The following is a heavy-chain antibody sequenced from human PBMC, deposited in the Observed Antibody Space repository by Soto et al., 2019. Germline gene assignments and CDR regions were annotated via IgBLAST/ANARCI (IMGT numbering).Heavy chain of an antibody. J-gene: IGHJ5*02. V-gene: IGHV4-4*07. CDR3: VRDGTKTLRDWFDP. D-gene: IGHD1-1*01. CDR2: IYATGTT. CDR1: GAAVCGYY. Sequence: SGSLSLSSTVSGAAVCGYYCILIRKSAGKGLEWIGRIYATGTTDYNPSLKSRVMMSVDTSKKQFSLKLRSVTAADTAVYYCVRDGTKTLRDWFDPWGQGISVTVSS.